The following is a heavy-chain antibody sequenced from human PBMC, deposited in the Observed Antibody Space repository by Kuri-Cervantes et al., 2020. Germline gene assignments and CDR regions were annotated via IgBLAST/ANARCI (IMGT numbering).Heavy chain of an antibody. J-gene: IGHJ5*02. D-gene: IGHD3-22*01. CDR1: GFTFSSYG. CDR2: IRYDGSNK. V-gene: IGHV3-30*02. CDR3: SGCP. Sequence: GGSLRLSCAASGFTFSSYGMHWVRQAPGKGLEWVAFIRYDGSNKYYADSVKGRFTISRDNSKNSLCLQMNSLRVEVRGLSDSSGCPWGQGTLVTVSS.